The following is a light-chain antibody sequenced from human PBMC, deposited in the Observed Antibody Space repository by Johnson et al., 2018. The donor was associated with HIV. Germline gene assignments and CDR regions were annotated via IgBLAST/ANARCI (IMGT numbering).Light chain of an antibody. V-gene: IGLV1-51*01. CDR1: SSNIGNNY. CDR2: DNN. Sequence: QSVLTQPPSVSAAPGQKVTISCSGSSSNIGNNYVSWYQQIPGTAPKLLIYDNNKRPSGIPDRFSGSTSGTSATLGSTGLQTGDEADYYYGTRDSSLSAYVFGTGTKVTVL. CDR3: GTRDSSLSAYV. J-gene: IGLJ1*01.